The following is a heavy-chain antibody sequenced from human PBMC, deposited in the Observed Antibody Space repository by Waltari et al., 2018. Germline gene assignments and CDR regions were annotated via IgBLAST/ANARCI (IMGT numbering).Heavy chain of an antibody. J-gene: IGHJ5*01. CDR1: GFSFSNYD. CDR2: IRNSGGNT. D-gene: IGHD2-15*01. CDR3: TSWRVVAGTGWFDS. V-gene: IGHV3-23*01. Sequence: EVQLLESGGGLVQPGGSLRLSCAAYGFSFSNYDLAWVRTAPGKGLEWVSGIRNSGGNTYYGDSVKGRFAISRDNSRNTLHLQMNGLRAEDTAIYYCTSWRVVAGTGWFDSWGQGTLVTVSS.